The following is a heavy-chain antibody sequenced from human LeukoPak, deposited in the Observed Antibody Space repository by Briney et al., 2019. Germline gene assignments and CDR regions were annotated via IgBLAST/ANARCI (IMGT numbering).Heavy chain of an antibody. CDR2: ITWNSGRI. CDR1: GFKYDDHA. J-gene: IGHJ4*02. D-gene: IGHD5-18*01. CDR3: GKDRTAYSYGSIDH. Sequence: GRSLRLSCAASGFKYDDHAMHWVRQAPGKGLEWVSGITWNSGRIGYADSVKGRFTISRDNAKNSLYLQVNSLREEDTALYYCGKDRTAYSYGSIDHWGQGTLVTVSS. V-gene: IGHV3-9*01.